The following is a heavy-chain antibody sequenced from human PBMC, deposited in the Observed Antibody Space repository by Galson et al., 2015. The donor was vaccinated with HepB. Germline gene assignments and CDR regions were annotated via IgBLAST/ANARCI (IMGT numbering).Heavy chain of an antibody. Sequence: SVKVSCKASGGTFSTFTLIWVRQAPGQGLEWMGRIIPLVGTAIYAQRFQGRVTITADKSTSTAYMELSRLRSEDTAVYYCARVNPAQATHYNGALDAWGQGPLVTVSS. CDR3: ARVNPAQATHYNGALDA. V-gene: IGHV1-69*08. CDR1: GGTFSTFT. J-gene: IGHJ5*02. D-gene: IGHD3-10*01. CDR2: IIPLVGTA.